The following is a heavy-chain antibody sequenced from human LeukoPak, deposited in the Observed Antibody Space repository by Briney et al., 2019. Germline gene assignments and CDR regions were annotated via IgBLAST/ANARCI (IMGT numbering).Heavy chain of an antibody. V-gene: IGHV3-23*01. Sequence: GGSLRLSCAVSGFTFTSYGMSWVRQAPGKGLEWVSGIIGSGDRTYYADSVKGRFTISRDSSKNTLSLQMTSLRAEDTAVYYCAKDYDFWSGYYPLWGQGTLVTVSS. CDR3: AKDYDFWSGYYPL. CDR1: GFTFTSYG. CDR2: IIGSGDRT. J-gene: IGHJ4*02. D-gene: IGHD3-3*01.